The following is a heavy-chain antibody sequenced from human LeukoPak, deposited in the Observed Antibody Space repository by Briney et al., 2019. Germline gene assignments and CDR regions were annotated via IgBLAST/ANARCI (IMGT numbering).Heavy chain of an antibody. D-gene: IGHD2-2*03. Sequence: GESLKISCKGSGYSFTSCWINWVRQMPGKGLEWMGRIDPSDSYTNYSPSFQGHVTISADKSISTAYLQWSSLKASDTAIYYCARAGMDIVIVPAAMQAYYYGMDVWGKGTTVTVSS. J-gene: IGHJ6*04. CDR3: ARAGMDIVIVPAAMQAYYYGMDV. CDR1: GYSFTSCW. V-gene: IGHV5-10-1*01. CDR2: IDPSDSYT.